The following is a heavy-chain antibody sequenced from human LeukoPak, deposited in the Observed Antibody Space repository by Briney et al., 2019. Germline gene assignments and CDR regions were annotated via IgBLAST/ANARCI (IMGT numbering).Heavy chain of an antibody. CDR3: ARDIVSARPGAYYMDV. V-gene: IGHV1-2*02. CDR2: INPNSGGT. J-gene: IGHJ6*03. Sequence: ASVKVSCKASGYTFTGYYMHWVRQAPGQGLEWMGWINPNSGGTNYAQKFQGRVTMTRDTSISTAYMELSRLRSDDTAVYYCARDIVSARPGAYYMDVWGKGTTVTISS. D-gene: IGHD2-15*01. CDR1: GYTFTGYY.